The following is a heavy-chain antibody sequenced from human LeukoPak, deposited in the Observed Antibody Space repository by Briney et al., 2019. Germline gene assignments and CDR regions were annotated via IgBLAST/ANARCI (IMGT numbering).Heavy chain of an antibody. J-gene: IGHJ4*02. CDR1: GFRESSDR. V-gene: IGHV3-74*01. Sequence: GGSLRLSCASSGFRESSDRPHQLRQAPGKGLVWVSRINSGTITDYADSVKDRFTISRDNAKNTLFLQMNSLRAEDTAVYYCARGPSSGGDYCYYWGQRSLVTVSA. D-gene: IGHD3-10*01. CDR3: ARGPSSGGDYCYY. CDR2: INSGTIT.